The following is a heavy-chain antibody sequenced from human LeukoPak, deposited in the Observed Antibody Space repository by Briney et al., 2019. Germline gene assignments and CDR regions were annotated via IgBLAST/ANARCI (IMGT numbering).Heavy chain of an antibody. D-gene: IGHD6-19*01. CDR3: ARDPIAVAGLFDY. J-gene: IGHJ4*02. CDR2: IIPIFGTA. V-gene: IGHV1-69*06. Sequence: ASVKVSCKASGGTFSSYAISWVRQAPGRGLEWMGGIIPIFGTANYAQKFQGRVTITADKSTSTAYMELSSLRSEDTAVYYCARDPIAVAGLFDYWGQGTLVTVSS. CDR1: GGTFSSYA.